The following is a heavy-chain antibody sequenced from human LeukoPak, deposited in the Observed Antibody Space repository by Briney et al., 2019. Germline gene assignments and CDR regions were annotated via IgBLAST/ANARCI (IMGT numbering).Heavy chain of an antibody. D-gene: IGHD2-15*01. V-gene: IGHV1-18*01. CDR2: ISAYNGNT. CDR1: GYTFTSFG. Sequence: VASVKVSCKASGYTFTSFGISWVRQAPGQGLEWMGWISAYNGNTNYAQKLQGRVTVTTDTFTSTAYMELRSLRSDDTAMYYCARAEGVVVDAHIDVWSKGNTVTVSS. J-gene: IGHJ6*03. CDR3: ARAEGVVVDAHIDV.